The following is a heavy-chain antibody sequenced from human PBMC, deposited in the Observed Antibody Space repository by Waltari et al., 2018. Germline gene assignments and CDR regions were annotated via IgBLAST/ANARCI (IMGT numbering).Heavy chain of an antibody. J-gene: IGHJ4*02. CDR2: IYYSGST. D-gene: IGHD3-22*01. CDR1: GGSISSYY. Sequence: QVQLQESGPGLVKPSETLSLTCPVSGGSISSYYWSWIRQPPGKGLEWIGYIYYSGSTNYNPSLKSRVTISVDTSKNQFSLKLSSVTAADTAVYYCARGDFQDYYDSSGYPDYWGQGTLVTVSS. V-gene: IGHV4-59*01. CDR3: ARGDFQDYYDSSGYPDY.